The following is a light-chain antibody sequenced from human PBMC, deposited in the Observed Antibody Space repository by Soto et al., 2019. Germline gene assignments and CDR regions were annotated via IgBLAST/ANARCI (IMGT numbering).Light chain of an antibody. Sequence: VMTQSPPALSVSPGERAPLSCRASQSVSSNLAWYRQKPGQAPSLLIYDASTRATGIPARFSGSGSGTDFTLTISSLQSEDFQLYYCQQSNNWPPTFGQGTRLEIK. CDR2: DAS. V-gene: IGKV3-15*01. CDR1: QSVSSN. CDR3: QQSNNWPPT. J-gene: IGKJ5*01.